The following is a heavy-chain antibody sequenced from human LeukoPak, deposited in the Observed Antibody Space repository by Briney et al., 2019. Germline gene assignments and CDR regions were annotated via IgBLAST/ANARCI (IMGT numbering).Heavy chain of an antibody. CDR2: IWYDGSNK. CDR3: ARERGSYSSSPYYYYGMDV. D-gene: IGHD6-13*01. Sequence: GGSLRLSCAASGFTFSNAWMSWVRQAPGKGLEWVAVIWYDGSNKYYADSVKGRFTISRDNSKNTLYLQMNSLRAEDTAVYYCARERGSYSSSPYYYYGMDVWGQGTTVTVSS. V-gene: IGHV3-33*08. CDR1: GFTFSNAW. J-gene: IGHJ6*02.